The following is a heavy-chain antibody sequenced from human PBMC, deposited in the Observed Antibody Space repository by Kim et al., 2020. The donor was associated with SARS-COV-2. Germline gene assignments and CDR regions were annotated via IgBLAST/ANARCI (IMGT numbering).Heavy chain of an antibody. J-gene: IGHJ6*02. V-gene: IGHV3-49*04. CDR2: IRSKAYGGTT. D-gene: IGHD2-15*01. CDR3: TRDWAVVGLNWNYHYGMDV. CDR1: GFTFGDYA. Sequence: GGSLRLSCTASGFTFGDYAMSWVRQAPGKGLEWVGFIRSKAYGGTTEYAASVKGRFTISRDDSKSIAYLQMNSLKTEDTAVYYCTRDWAVVGLNWNYHYGMDVWGQGTTVTVSS.